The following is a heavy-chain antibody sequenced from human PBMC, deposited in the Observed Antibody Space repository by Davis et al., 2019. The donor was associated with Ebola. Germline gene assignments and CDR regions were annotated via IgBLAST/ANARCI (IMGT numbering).Heavy chain of an antibody. CDR3: ARHYVYDYYMGLDV. CDR1: GFTFSNAW. D-gene: IGHD3-10*02. CDR2: IYTGGRT. V-gene: IGHV3-66*04. Sequence: GGSLRLSCAASGFTFSNAWMSWVRQAPGKGLEWVSVIYTGGRTYYTDSVKGRFTISRDNSKNTIYLQMNSLRAEDTAIYYCARHYVYDYYMGLDVWGQGTTVTVSS. J-gene: IGHJ6*02.